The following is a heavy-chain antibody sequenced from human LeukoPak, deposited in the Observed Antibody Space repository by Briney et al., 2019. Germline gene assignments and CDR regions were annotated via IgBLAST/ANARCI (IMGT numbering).Heavy chain of an antibody. CDR3: ARALYTVTTLFLGMDV. CDR2: IKQDGSEK. V-gene: IGHV3-7*03. D-gene: IGHD4-11*01. Sequence: PSETLSLTCTVYGGSFSGYYWSWVRQAPGKGLEWVANIKQDGSEKYYVDSVKGRFTISRDNAKNSLYLQMNSLRAEDTAVYYCARALYTVTTLFLGMDVWGQGTTVTVSS. CDR1: GGSFSGYY. J-gene: IGHJ6*02.